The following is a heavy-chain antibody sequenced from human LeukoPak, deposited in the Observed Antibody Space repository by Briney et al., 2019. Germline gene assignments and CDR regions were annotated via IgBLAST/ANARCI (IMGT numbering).Heavy chain of an antibody. D-gene: IGHD6-19*01. CDR2: INSDGSST. CDR3: ARGMGSGWPWYYYYGMDV. J-gene: IGHJ6*02. CDR1: GFTFSSYW. Sequence: GGSLRLSCAASGFTFSSYWMHWVRQAPGKGLVWVSRINSDGSSTSYADSVKGRFTISIDNAKNTLYLQMNSLRAEDTAVYYCARGMGSGWPWYYYYGMDVWGQGTTVTVSS. V-gene: IGHV3-74*01.